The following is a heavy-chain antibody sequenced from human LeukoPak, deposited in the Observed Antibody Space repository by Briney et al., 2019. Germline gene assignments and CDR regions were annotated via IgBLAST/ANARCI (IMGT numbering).Heavy chain of an antibody. J-gene: IGHJ4*02. V-gene: IGHV3-21*01. D-gene: IGHD2-2*01. Sequence: GRSLRLSCAASGFTFSSYSMNWVRPAPGRVMEWVSSISSSSSYIYYADSGEERFIISRDNAENSLDRQMNSLRAEDTAVYYCARDVRLVVVPAAMLLGTGRGPLDYWGQGTLVTVSS. CDR3: ARDVRLVVVPAAMLLGTGRGPLDY. CDR2: ISSSSSYI. CDR1: GFTFSSYS.